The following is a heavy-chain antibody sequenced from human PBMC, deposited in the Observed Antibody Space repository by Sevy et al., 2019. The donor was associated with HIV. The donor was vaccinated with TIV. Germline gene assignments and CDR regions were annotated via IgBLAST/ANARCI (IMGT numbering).Heavy chain of an antibody. CDR3: AKRRVQSGLSGGGANYGMDV. V-gene: IGHV3-23*01. CDR2: LIGGGSRT. J-gene: IGHJ6*02. Sequence: GGSLRLSCAASGFPFSNYVMSWVRQAPGKGLEWVSTLIGGGSRTYYAHSVTGRFIISRDNSRNTLYLQMNSLRAEDTAIYYCAKRRVQSGLSGGGANYGMDVCGRGTTVTVSS. D-gene: IGHD2-8*02. CDR1: GFPFSNYV.